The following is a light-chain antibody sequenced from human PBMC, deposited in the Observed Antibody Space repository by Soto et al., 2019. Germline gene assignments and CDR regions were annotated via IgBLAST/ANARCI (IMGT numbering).Light chain of an antibody. CDR3: QQADSLPFT. J-gene: IGKJ3*01. CDR2: AAS. CDR1: QGISRW. Sequence: DIQMTQSPSSVSASVGDRVTITCRASQGISRWLAWYQQNPGKAPKLLIYAASSLQSEVPSRFSGSGSGTDFTLTISSLQPEDSAIYYCQQADSLPFTFGPGTKVDIK. V-gene: IGKV1-12*01.